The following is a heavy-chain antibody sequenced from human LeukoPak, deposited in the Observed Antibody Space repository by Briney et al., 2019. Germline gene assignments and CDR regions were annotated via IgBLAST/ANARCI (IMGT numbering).Heavy chain of an antibody. CDR2: INHSGST. V-gene: IGHV4-34*01. Sequence: SETLSLTCAVYGGSFSGYYWSWIRQPPGKGLEWIGEINHSGSTNYNPSLKSRVTISVDTSKNQFSLKLSSVTAADTAVYYCARDTWFGAGRTFDYWGQGTLVTVSS. J-gene: IGHJ4*02. CDR1: GGSFSGYY. CDR3: ARDTWFGAGRTFDY. D-gene: IGHD3-10*01.